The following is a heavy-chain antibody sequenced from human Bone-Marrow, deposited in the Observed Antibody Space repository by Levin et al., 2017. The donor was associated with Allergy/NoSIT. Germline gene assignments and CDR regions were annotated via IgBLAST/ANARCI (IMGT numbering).Heavy chain of an antibody. J-gene: IGHJ4*02. CDR1: GYSISSSNW. CDR3: ARLATVTGLVYFDY. D-gene: IGHD4-17*01. CDR2: IYYSGST. V-gene: IGHV4-28*01. Sequence: PSETLSLTCAVSGYSISSSNWWGWIRQPPGKGLEWIGYIYYSGSTYYNPSLKSRVTMSVDTSKNQFSLKLSSVTAVDTAVYYCARLATVTGLVYFDYWGQGTLVTVSS.